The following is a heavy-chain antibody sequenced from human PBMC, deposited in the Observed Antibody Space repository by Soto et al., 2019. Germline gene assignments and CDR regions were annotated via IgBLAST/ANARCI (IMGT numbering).Heavy chain of an antibody. CDR3: ARSAWSSSSPPFDY. Sequence: GGSLRLSCAASGFTFSSYWMSWVRQAPGKGLEWVANIKQDGSEKYYVDSVKGRFTISRDNAKNSLYLQMNSLRAEDTAVYYCARSAWSSSSPPFDYWGQGTLVTVSS. CDR2: IKQDGSEK. J-gene: IGHJ4*02. V-gene: IGHV3-7*01. CDR1: GFTFSSYW. D-gene: IGHD6-6*01.